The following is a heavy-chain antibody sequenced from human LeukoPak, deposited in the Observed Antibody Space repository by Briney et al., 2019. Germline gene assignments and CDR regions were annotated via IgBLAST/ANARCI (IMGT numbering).Heavy chain of an antibody. Sequence: EASVKVSCKASGYTFTGYYMHWVRQAPGQGLEWMGWIYPNSGGTNYAQKFQGRVTMTRDTSISTAYMELSRLRSDDTAVYYCARHDSSGYFSANFDYWGQGTLVTVSS. D-gene: IGHD3-22*01. V-gene: IGHV1-2*02. CDR1: GYTFTGYY. CDR3: ARHDSSGYFSANFDY. J-gene: IGHJ4*02. CDR2: IYPNSGGT.